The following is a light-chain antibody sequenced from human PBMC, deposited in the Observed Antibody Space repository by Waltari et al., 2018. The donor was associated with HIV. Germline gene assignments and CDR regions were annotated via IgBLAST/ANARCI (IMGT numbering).Light chain of an antibody. CDR3: HHYNSWLRA. CDR1: QSVSRN. V-gene: IGKV3-15*01. J-gene: IGKJ5*01. CDR2: GAS. Sequence: EIVMTQSPATLSVSPGERATLSCRASQSVSRNLAWYQQKPGQPPRLLIYGASTRATDIPARFSGSGSGTDFTLTFSSLQSEDFAVYYCHHYNSWLRAFGQGTRLEIK.